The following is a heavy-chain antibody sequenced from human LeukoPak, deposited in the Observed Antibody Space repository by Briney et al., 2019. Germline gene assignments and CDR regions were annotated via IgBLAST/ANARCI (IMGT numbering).Heavy chain of an antibody. Sequence: SETLSLTCTVSGASISSSSYYWGWIRQPPGKGLEWIGSIYYSGSTYYNPSLKSRVTISVDTSKNQFSLNLSSVTAADTAVYYCARHPKSYYYDSGSYLDYWGQGTLITVSS. CDR1: GASISSSSYY. J-gene: IGHJ4*02. D-gene: IGHD3-10*01. V-gene: IGHV4-39*01. CDR2: IYYSGST. CDR3: ARHPKSYYYDSGSYLDY.